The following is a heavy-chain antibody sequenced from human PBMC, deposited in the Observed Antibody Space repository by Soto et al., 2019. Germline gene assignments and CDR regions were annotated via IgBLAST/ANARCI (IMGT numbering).Heavy chain of an antibody. CDR2: IYYSGST. Sequence: QLQLQESGPGLVKASETLSLTCTVSGGSISSSSYYWGWIRQPPGKGLEWIGSIYYSGSTYYNPSLKSRVTISVDTSNDQFSLKLSSVTAADTAVYYCARLGNHRSYYYSGMDVWGQGTTVTVSS. V-gene: IGHV4-39*01. CDR3: ARLGNHRSYYYSGMDV. CDR1: GGSISSSSYY. D-gene: IGHD1-1*01. J-gene: IGHJ6*02.